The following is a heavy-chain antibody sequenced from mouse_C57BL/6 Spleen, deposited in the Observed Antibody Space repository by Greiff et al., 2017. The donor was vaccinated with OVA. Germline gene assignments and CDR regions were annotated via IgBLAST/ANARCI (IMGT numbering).Heavy chain of an antibody. J-gene: IGHJ2*01. CDR2: IDPSDSFP. V-gene: IGHV1-59*01. CDR1: GYSFPRSW. Sequence: VQLQPPLAVLVRPGPSVPLSCKASGYSFPRSWLPLLNPRPVHFLAWIGVIDPSDSFPNYNQKFKGKATLTVDTSSSTAYMQLSSLTSEDSAVYYCARSASYFDYWGQGTTLTVSS. CDR3: ARSASYFDY.